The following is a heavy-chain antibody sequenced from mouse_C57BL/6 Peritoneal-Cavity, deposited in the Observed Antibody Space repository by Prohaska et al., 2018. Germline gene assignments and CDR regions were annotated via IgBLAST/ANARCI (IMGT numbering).Heavy chain of an antibody. Sequence: GGGLVQPGGSMQLSCVASGFTFSNYSMYWVRQSPEKWLEWFAHIRLKSDNYATHYAESVIGRFTISRDDAKSSVYLQMNNLRAEDTGIYYCTGGYWGQGTTLTVSS. CDR1: GFTFSNYS. V-gene: IGHV6-3*01. CDR2: IRLKSDNYAT. CDR3: TGGY. J-gene: IGHJ2*01.